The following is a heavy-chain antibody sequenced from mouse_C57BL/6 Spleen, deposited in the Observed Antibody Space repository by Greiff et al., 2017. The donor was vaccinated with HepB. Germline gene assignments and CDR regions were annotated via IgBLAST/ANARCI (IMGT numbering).Heavy chain of an antibody. V-gene: IGHV1-82*01. D-gene: IGHD1-1*01. CDR3: ASSNYYGSSYDAMDY. CDR1: GYAFSSSW. Sequence: VKLMESGPELVKPGASVKISCKASGYAFSSSWLNWVKQRPGKGLEWIGRIYPGDGDTTYNGKFKGKATLTADKSSSTAYMQLSSLTSEDSAVYFCASSNYYGSSYDAMDYWGQGTSVTVSS. CDR2: IYPGDGDT. J-gene: IGHJ4*01.